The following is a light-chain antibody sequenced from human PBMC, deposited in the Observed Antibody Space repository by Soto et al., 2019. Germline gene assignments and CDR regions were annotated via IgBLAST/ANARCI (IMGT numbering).Light chain of an antibody. V-gene: IGLV2-14*01. J-gene: IGLJ3*02. CDR1: SSDVGGYNY. CDR3: SSYTSSSPWV. CDR2: DVS. Sequence: QSVLTQPASVSGSPGQSITISCTRTSSDVGGYNYVSWYQQHPGKAPKLMIYDVSNRPSGVSNRFSGSKSGNTASLTISGLQAEDEADYYCSSYTSSSPWVFGGGTQLTVL.